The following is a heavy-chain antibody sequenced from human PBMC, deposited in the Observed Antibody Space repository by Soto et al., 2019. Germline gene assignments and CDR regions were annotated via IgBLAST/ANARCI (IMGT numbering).Heavy chain of an antibody. V-gene: IGHV3-23*01. D-gene: IGHD2-15*01. CDR1: GFTFSSYA. Sequence: GGSLRLSCAASGFTFSSYAMSWVRQAPGKGLEWVSAISGSGGSTYYADSVKGRFTISRDNSKNTLYLQMNSLRAEDTAVYYCAMINTGYCSGGSCYSGAFDIWGQGTMVTVSS. CDR2: ISGSGGST. J-gene: IGHJ3*02. CDR3: AMINTGYCSGGSCYSGAFDI.